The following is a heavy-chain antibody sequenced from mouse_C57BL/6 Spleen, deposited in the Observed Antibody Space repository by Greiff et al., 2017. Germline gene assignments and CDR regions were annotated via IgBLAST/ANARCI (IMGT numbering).Heavy chain of an antibody. CDR1: GFSFNTYA. Sequence: EVKLMESGGGLVQPKGSLKLSCAASGFSFNTYAMNWVRQAPGKGLEWVARIRSKSNNYATYYADSVKDRFTISRDDSESMLYLQMNNLKTEDTAMYYCVRDGSSLYYFDYWGQGTTLTVSS. CDR3: VRDGSSLYYFDY. D-gene: IGHD1-1*01. V-gene: IGHV10-1*01. CDR2: IRSKSNNYAT. J-gene: IGHJ2*01.